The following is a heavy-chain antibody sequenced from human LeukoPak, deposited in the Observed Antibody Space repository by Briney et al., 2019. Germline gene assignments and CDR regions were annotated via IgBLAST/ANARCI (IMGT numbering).Heavy chain of an antibody. CDR2: MNPNSGNT. J-gene: IGHJ6*02. CDR1: GYTFTSYD. D-gene: IGHD3-9*01. V-gene: IGHV1-8*01. Sequence: GASVKVSCKASGYTFTSYDINWVRQATGQGLEWMGWMNPNSGNTGYAQKFQGRVTMTRNTSISTAYMELSSLRSEDTAVYYCARGYYDILTGYYMYGMDVWGQGTAVTVS. CDR3: ARGYYDILTGYYMYGMDV.